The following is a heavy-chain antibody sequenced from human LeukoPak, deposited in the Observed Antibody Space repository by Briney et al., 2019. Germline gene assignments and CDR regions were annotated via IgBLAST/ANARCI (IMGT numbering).Heavy chain of an antibody. J-gene: IGHJ6*02. CDR2: ISYDGSNK. CDR1: GFTFSSYA. D-gene: IGHD3-22*01. V-gene: IGHV3-30-3*01. Sequence: GGSMRLSCAASGFTFSSYAMHGVRQAPAKGLEWVAVISYDGSNKYYADSVKGRFTISRDNSKNTLYLQMNSLRAEDTAVYYCAREINYYDPQRTAIDVWGQGTTVTVSS. CDR3: AREINYYDPQRTAIDV.